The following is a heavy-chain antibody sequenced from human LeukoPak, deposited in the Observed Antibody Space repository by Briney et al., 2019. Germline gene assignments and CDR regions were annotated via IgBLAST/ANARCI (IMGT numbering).Heavy chain of an antibody. J-gene: IGHJ4*02. CDR2: INPNSGGT. CDR3: ASGSSLDGSSGWPTHYY. CDR1: GYTFTGCY. V-gene: IGHV1-2*02. D-gene: IGHD6-19*01. Sequence: ASVKVSCKASGYTFTGCYMHCVRQAPGQGLEWMGWINPNSGGTHYAQKFQGRVTMTRDTSISTAYMELSSLRSDDTAVYYCASGSSLDGSSGWPTHYYWGQGALVTVSS.